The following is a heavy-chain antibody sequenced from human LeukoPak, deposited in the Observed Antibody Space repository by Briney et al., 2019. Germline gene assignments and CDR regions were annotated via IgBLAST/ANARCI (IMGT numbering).Heavy chain of an antibody. CDR2: INPNSGGT. J-gene: IGHJ4*02. D-gene: IGHD3-22*01. Sequence: ASVKVSCKASGYTFTGYYMHWVRQAPGQGLEWMGWINPNSGGTNYAQKFQGRVTMTRDTSISTAYMELSRPRSDDTAVYYCARARTYYYDSSGYYKTAEFDYWGQGTLVTVSS. CDR1: GYTFTGYY. CDR3: ARARTYYYDSSGYYKTAEFDY. V-gene: IGHV1-2*02.